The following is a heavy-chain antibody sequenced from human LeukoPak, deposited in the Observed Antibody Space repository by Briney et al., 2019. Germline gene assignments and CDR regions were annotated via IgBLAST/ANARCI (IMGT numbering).Heavy chain of an antibody. D-gene: IGHD3-22*01. CDR2: INHSGST. J-gene: IGHJ4*02. V-gene: IGHV4-34*01. CDR1: GGAFSGYY. CDR3: ARGSSTMIVL. Sequence: SETLSLTCAVYGGAFSGYYWSWIRQPPGKGLGWIGEINHSGSTNYNPSLKSRVTISVDTSKNQFSLKLSSVTAADTAVYYCARGSSTMIVLWGQGTLVTVSS.